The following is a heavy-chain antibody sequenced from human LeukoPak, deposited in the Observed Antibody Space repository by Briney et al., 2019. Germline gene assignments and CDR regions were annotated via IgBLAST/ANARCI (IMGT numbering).Heavy chain of an antibody. CDR3: ARIPIAVAGVSHYYYMDV. CDR2: MNPNSGNT. CDR1: GYTFTSYD. V-gene: IGHV1-8*01. J-gene: IGHJ6*03. Sequence: GASVKVSCKASGYTFTSYDINWVRQATGQGLEWMGWMNPNSGNTGYAQKFQGRVTMTRNTSISTAYMELSSLRSEDTAVYYCARIPIAVAGVSHYYYMDVWGKGTTVTVSS. D-gene: IGHD6-19*01.